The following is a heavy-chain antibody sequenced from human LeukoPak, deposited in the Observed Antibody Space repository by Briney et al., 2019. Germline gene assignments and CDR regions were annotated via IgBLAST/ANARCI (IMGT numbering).Heavy chain of an antibody. D-gene: IGHD2-8*02. V-gene: IGHV4-34*01. CDR3: ARRPQYCYGMDV. CDR1: GGSFSGYY. J-gene: IGHJ6*02. CDR2: INHSGST. Sequence: PSETLSLTCAVYGGSFSGYYWSWIRQPPGKGLEWIGEINHSGSTYYNPSLKSRVTISVDTSKNQFSLKLSSVTAADTAVYYCARRPQYCYGMDVWGQGTTVTVSS.